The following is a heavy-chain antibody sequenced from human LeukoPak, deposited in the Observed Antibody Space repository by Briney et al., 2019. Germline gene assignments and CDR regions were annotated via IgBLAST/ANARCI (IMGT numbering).Heavy chain of an antibody. CDR1: GDSVSSNGAA. D-gene: IGHD1-26*01. J-gene: IGHJ3*02. V-gene: IGHV6-1*01. CDR2: TYFRSKWYN. Sequence: SQTLSLTCAISGDSVSSNGAAWNWIRQSPSRGLEWLGRTYFRSKWYNDYAGSVQGRITINPDTSKNQFSLQLNSVTPEDTAAYYCARDRKASGSYYAFDIWSQGTMVTVSS. CDR3: ARDRKASGSYYAFDI.